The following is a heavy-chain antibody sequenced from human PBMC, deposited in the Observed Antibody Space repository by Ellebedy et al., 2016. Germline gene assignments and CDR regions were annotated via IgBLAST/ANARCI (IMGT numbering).Heavy chain of an antibody. CDR1: GGSISSGGYY. D-gene: IGHD2-21*02. V-gene: IGHV4-31*03. CDR2: IYYSGTT. Sequence: SETLSLTCTVSGGSISSGGYYWNWIRQHPGKGLEWIGYIYYSGTTYYNPSLKSRVSISVDTSKNQFSLKLSSVTAADTAVYYCARDNTRWGDPDALDIWGQGTMVTVSS. CDR3: ARDNTRWGDPDALDI. J-gene: IGHJ3*02.